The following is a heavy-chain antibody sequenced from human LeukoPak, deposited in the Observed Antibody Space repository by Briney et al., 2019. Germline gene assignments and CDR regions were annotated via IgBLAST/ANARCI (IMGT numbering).Heavy chain of an antibody. V-gene: IGHV3-21*01. J-gene: IGHJ4*02. Sequence: GGSLRLSCAASGFNFNNYGMHWVRQAPGKGLEWVSSISSSSSYIYYADSVKGRFTISRDNAKNSLYLQMNSLRAEDTAVYYCARDRPPYSYGSFDYWGQGTLVTVSS. CDR2: ISSSSSYI. CDR3: ARDRPPYSYGSFDY. CDR1: GFNFNNYG. D-gene: IGHD5-18*01.